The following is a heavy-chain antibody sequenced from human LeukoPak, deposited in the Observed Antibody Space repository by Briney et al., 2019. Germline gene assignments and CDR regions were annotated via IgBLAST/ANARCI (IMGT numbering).Heavy chain of an antibody. V-gene: IGHV1-69*01. CDR2: IIPIFGTA. CDR3: ARDNSSESDGALFDY. Sequence: ASVKVSCKASGGTFSSYAISWVRQAPGQGLEWMGGIIPIFGTANYAQKFQGRVTITADESTSTAYMELSSLRSEDTAVYYCARDNSSESDGALFDYWGQGTLVTVSS. D-gene: IGHD4-23*01. J-gene: IGHJ4*02. CDR1: GGTFSSYA.